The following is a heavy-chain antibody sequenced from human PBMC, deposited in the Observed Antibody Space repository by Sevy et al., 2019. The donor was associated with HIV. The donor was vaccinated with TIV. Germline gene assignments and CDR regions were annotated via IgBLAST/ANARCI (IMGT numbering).Heavy chain of an antibody. Sequence: SETLSLTCTVSGGSISSSSYYWGWIRQPPGKGLEWIGSIYYSGSTYYNPSLKSRVTIPVDTSKNQFSLKLSCVTAAVTAGYYCAGSYYDILTGYYGGPWSRFDPGGQGTLVTVPQ. D-gene: IGHD3-9*01. CDR2: IYYSGST. CDR3: AGSYYDILTGYYGGPWSRFDP. CDR1: GGSISSSSYY. J-gene: IGHJ5*02. V-gene: IGHV4-39*01.